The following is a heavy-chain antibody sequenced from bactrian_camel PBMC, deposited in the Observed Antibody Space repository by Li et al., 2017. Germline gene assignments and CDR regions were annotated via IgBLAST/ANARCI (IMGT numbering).Heavy chain of an antibody. Sequence: HVQLVESGGGLVQPGGSLILSCATSNLPFNTYSSYYMAWFRQSPEKEREGVAGMDSDGRPVHLNAVKGRFTVSRDNAKNTLYLQMNSLKPEDTAMYYCAADTYRCPAPRTVVAGYNYWGQGTQVTVS. V-gene: IGHV3S9*01. D-gene: IGHD6*01. J-gene: IGHJ4*01. CDR2: MDSDGRP. CDR3: AADTYRCPAPRTVVAGYNY. CDR1: NLPFNTYSSYY.